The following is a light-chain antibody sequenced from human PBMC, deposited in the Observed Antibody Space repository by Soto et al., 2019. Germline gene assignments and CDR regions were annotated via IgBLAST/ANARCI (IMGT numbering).Light chain of an antibody. CDR2: DAS. CDR1: QNVNNN. V-gene: IGKV3-15*01. J-gene: IGKJ4*01. Sequence: EVVMTQSPATLSVSPGERATLSCRASQNVNNNLAWYQQKPGQAPRLLIYDASTRATGIPARFSGSGSGTEFTLTISSLQSEDFAVYYCQEYNKWPPRTFGGGTKVEIK. CDR3: QEYNKWPPRT.